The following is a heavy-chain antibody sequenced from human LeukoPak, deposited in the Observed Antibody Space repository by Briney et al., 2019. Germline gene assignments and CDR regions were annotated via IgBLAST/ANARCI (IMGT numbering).Heavy chain of an antibody. Sequence: AGGSLRLSCAASGFTFRNYVIHWVRQAPGKGLEWVAVTSSDLNVKLYADSVKGRFTISRDNSKNTLYLQMNSLRAEDTAVYYCARDETTVASHFDYWGQGTLVTVSS. J-gene: IGHJ4*02. CDR3: ARDETTVASHFDY. D-gene: IGHD4-11*01. CDR2: TSSDLNVK. V-gene: IGHV3-30-3*01. CDR1: GFTFRNYV.